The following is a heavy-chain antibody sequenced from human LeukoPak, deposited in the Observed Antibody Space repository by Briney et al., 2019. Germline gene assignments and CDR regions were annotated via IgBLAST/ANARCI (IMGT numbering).Heavy chain of an antibody. Sequence: PGGSLRLSCAASGFTFSSYSMNWVRQAPGKGLEWVSSISSSSSYIYYADSVKGRFTISRDNAKNSLYLQMNSLRAEDTAVYYCARTLFWYTAYYFDYWGQGTLVTVSS. V-gene: IGHV3-21*01. CDR3: ARTLFWYTAYYFDY. CDR1: GFTFSSYS. J-gene: IGHJ4*02. D-gene: IGHD2-8*02. CDR2: ISSSSSYI.